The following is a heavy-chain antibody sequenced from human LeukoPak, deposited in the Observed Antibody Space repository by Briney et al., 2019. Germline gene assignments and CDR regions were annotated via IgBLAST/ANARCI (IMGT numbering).Heavy chain of an antibody. D-gene: IGHD3-10*01. Sequence: SETLSLTCAVYGGSFSGYYWSWIRQPPGKGLEWIGEINHSGSTNYNPSLKSRVTISVDTSKNQFSLKLSSVTAADTAVYYCARAVTTYYYGSGSLVRGYYYYYMDVWGKGTTVTVFS. CDR3: ARAVTTYYYGSGSLVRGYYYYYMDV. CDR1: GGSFSGYY. CDR2: INHSGST. V-gene: IGHV4-34*01. J-gene: IGHJ6*03.